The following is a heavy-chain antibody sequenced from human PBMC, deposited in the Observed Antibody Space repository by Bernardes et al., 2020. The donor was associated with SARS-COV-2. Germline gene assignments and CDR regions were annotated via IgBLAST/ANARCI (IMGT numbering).Heavy chain of an antibody. J-gene: IGHJ3*02. D-gene: IGHD6-19*01. Sequence: GGSLRLSCVASGFILSRYGMHWVRQAPGKGLEWMTFISYEGSIKYYAESVKGRFTISRDNSKNTLFLQMSGLRADDTAVYYCSRGAVSGDDAFGIWGQGTMVTVSS. CDR3: SRGAVSGDDAFGI. CDR2: ISYEGSIK. CDR1: GFILSRYG. V-gene: IGHV3-30*03.